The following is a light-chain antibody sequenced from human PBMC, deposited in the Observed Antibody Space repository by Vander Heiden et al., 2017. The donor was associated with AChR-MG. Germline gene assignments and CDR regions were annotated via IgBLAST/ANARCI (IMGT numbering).Light chain of an antibody. V-gene: IGKV3-15*01. Sequence: EIVMTQSPATLSVSPGERATLSCRASQSVSSNLAWYQQKPGQAPRLLIYGASTRATGIPARFSGSGYGTEFTLTISSRQSEDFAVYYCHQDNNWPPYTFGQGTKLEIK. J-gene: IGKJ2*01. CDR3: HQDNNWPPYT. CDR1: QSVSSN. CDR2: GAS.